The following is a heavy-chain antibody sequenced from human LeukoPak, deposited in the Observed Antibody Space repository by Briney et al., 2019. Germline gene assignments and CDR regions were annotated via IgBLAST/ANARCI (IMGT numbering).Heavy chain of an antibody. CDR2: TSSSDAGT. D-gene: IGHD2-21*01. V-gene: IGHV3-23*01. J-gene: IGHJ4*02. Sequence: GGSLRLSCAASGFTLSTYAMSWVRQTPGKGLEWVAATSSSDAGTYHADSVRGRFTISRDNSKNTLYLQMNSLRAEDAAVYFCAKAPVASCRGAYCYPFDSWGQGTLVTVSS. CDR3: AKAPVASCRGAYCYPFDS. CDR1: GFTLSTYA.